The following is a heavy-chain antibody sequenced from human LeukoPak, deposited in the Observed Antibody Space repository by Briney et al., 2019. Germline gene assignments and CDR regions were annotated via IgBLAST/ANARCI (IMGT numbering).Heavy chain of an antibody. Sequence: PGGSLRLSCAASGFTFSSYDMHWVRQATGKGLEWVSAIGTAGDTYYPGSVKGRFTISRENAKNSLYLQMNSLRAGDTAVYYCARGVGSSTGTTLFDYWGQGTLVTVSS. CDR1: GFTFSSYD. CDR3: ARGVGSSTGTTLFDY. CDR2: IGTAGDT. V-gene: IGHV3-13*01. D-gene: IGHD1-7*01. J-gene: IGHJ4*02.